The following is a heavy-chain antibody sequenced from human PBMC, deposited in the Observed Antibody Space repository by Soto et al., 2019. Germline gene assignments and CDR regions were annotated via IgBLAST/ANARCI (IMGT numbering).Heavy chain of an antibody. CDR2: ISYDGSNK. D-gene: IGHD2-2*01. V-gene: IGHV3-30*18. CDR1: GFTFSSYG. CDR3: AKDGPREYQLLVDY. Sequence: PGGSLRLSCAASGFTFSSYGMHWVRQAPGKGLEWVAVISYDGSNKYYADSVKGRFTISRDNSKNTLYLQMNSLRAEDTAVYYCAKDGPREYQLLVDYWGQGTLVTVSS. J-gene: IGHJ4*02.